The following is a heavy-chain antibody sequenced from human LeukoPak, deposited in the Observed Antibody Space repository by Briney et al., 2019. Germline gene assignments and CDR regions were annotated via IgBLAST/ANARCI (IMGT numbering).Heavy chain of an antibody. V-gene: IGHV4-38-2*02. Sequence: SETLSLTCTVSGYSISSGYYWGWIRQPPGKGQEWIASIYHSGSTYYNPSLKSRVTISVDTSKNQFSLKLSSVTAADTAVYYCASELTYYDFWSGYYRWFDPWGQGTLVTVSS. CDR1: GYSISSGYY. J-gene: IGHJ5*02. CDR3: ASELTYYDFWSGYYRWFDP. CDR2: IYHSGST. D-gene: IGHD3-3*01.